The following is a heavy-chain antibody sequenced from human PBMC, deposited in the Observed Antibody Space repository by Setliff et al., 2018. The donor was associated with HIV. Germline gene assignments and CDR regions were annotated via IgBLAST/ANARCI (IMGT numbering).Heavy chain of an antibody. CDR2: ISSVGTI. Sequence: GGSLRLSCAASGFTFSTYSMNWVRQAPGKGLEWVSYISSVGTIYYADSVKGRFTISRDNARNSLYLQMDSLRAEDTALYYCAITSRGYSLQRGGAFDIWGQGTLVT. J-gene: IGHJ3*02. CDR1: GFTFSTYS. CDR3: AITSRGYSLQRGGAFDI. V-gene: IGHV3-48*01. D-gene: IGHD3-22*01.